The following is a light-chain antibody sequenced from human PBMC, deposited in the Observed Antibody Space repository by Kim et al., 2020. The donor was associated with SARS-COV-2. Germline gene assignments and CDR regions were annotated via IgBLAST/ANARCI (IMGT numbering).Light chain of an antibody. CDR3: LQSYNTPPT. Sequence: DIQMTQSPSSLSASVGDRVTITCRASQSISIYLNWYQQKPGKAPRLLIYTASGLRSGVPSRFSGSGSATDFTLTITNLQPEDFATYYCLQSYNTPPTFGQGTKVEI. V-gene: IGKV1-39*01. J-gene: IGKJ2*01. CDR2: TAS. CDR1: QSISIY.